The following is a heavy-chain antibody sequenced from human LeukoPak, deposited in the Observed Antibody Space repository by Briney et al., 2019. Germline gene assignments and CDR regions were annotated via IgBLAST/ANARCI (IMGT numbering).Heavy chain of an antibody. V-gene: IGHV4-31*03. Sequence: SQTLSLTCTVSGGSISSGGYYWSWIRQHPGKGLEWIGYIYYSGSTYYNPSLKSRVTISVDTSKNQFSLKLSSVTAADTAMYYCAREGVAYSSSSGPDYWGQGTLVTVSS. J-gene: IGHJ4*02. CDR2: IYYSGST. D-gene: IGHD6-6*01. CDR3: AREGVAYSSSSGPDY. CDR1: GGSISSGGYY.